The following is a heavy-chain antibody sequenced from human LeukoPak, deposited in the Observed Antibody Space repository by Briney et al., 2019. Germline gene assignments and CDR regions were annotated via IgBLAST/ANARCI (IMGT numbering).Heavy chain of an antibody. V-gene: IGHV3-9*01. Sequence: GRSLRLSCAASGFTFDDSAMYWVRQAPGKGLEWVSGINWNSGSIGYADSVKGRFTISRDNAKNSLHPQMNSLRIEDTALYYCAKGLSASGGLDPWGQGTLVTVSS. J-gene: IGHJ5*02. CDR2: INWNSGSI. CDR1: GFTFDDSA. CDR3: AKGLSASGGLDP. D-gene: IGHD6-19*01.